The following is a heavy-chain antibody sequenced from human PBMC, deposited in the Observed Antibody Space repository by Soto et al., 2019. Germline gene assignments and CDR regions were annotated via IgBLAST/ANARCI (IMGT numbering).Heavy chain of an antibody. CDR2: IFHSGSP. CDR1: GVSISSGGYS. Sequence: SETLSLTCAVSGVSISSGGYSWSWIRQPPGKGLEWIGYIFHSGSPYYNPSLKSRVTISVDRSKNQFSLKLSSVTAADTAVYYCARAHYGDYGYGMDVWGQGTTVTVSS. CDR3: ARAHYGDYGYGMDV. V-gene: IGHV4-30-2*01. D-gene: IGHD4-17*01. J-gene: IGHJ6*02.